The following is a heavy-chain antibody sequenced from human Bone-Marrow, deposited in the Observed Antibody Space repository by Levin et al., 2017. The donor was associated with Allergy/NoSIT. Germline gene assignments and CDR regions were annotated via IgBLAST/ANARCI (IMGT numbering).Heavy chain of an antibody. CDR3: ARGTNPDYPTDYGMDV. V-gene: IGHV3-33*01. CDR1: GFTFSSYG. Sequence: GGSLRLSCQASGFTFSSYGMHWVRQAPGKGLEWVAVIWYDGSSKYYVDSVKGRFTISRDNSKGTAHLQMNSLRIEDTGMYYCARGTNPDYPTDYGMDVWGQGTTVTVSS. J-gene: IGHJ6*02. D-gene: IGHD2-8*01. CDR2: IWYDGSSK.